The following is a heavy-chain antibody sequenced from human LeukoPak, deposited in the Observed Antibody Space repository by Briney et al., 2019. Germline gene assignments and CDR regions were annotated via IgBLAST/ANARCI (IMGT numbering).Heavy chain of an antibody. CDR3: AREDYYDSGSNDY. D-gene: IGHD3-22*01. J-gene: IGHJ4*02. V-gene: IGHV1-8*03. CDR2: MNPNSGLT. Sequence: GASVKVSCKASGGTFSSYAISWVRQATGQGLEWMGWMNPNSGLTVYAQKFQGRVTITRNTSISTAYMELSSLRSEDTAVYYCAREDYYDSGSNDYWGQGTLVTVSS. CDR1: GGTFSSYA.